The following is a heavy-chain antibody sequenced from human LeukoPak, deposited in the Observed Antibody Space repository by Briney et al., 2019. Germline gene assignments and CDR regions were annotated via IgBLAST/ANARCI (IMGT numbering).Heavy chain of an antibody. CDR1: RFTFSSYW. Sequence: GGSLRLSCAASRFTFSSYWISWVRQAPGKGLEWVANIKHDGSEKYYVDSVKGRFTISRDNAKNSLYLQMNSLRAEDTAVYYCAKEWNSHSFDYWGQGTLVTVSS. J-gene: IGHJ4*02. CDR2: IKHDGSEK. D-gene: IGHD1-7*01. V-gene: IGHV3-7*03. CDR3: AKEWNSHSFDY.